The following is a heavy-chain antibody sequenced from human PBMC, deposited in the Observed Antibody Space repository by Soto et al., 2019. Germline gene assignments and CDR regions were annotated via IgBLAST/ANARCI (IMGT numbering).Heavy chain of an antibody. V-gene: IGHV4-31*03. D-gene: IGHD3-9*01. CDR2: IYYSGST. Sequence: PSETLSLTCTVSGGSISSGGYYWSWIRQHPGKGLEWIGYIYYSGSTYYNTSLKSRVTISVDTSKNQFSLKLSSVTAADTAVYFFARGSGSIRYFDWFNQSPKPGYYYGMDVWGQGTTVTVSS. CDR1: GGSISSGGYY. CDR3: ARGSGSIRYFDWFNQSPKPGYYYGMDV. J-gene: IGHJ6*02.